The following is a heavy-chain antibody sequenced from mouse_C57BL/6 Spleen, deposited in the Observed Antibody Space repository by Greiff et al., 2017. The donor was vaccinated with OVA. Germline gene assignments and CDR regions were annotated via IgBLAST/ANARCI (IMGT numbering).Heavy chain of an antibody. CDR1: GYTFTSYW. CDR3: ARSGTTVVANQAWFAY. D-gene: IGHD1-1*01. CDR2: INPSSGYT. J-gene: IGHJ3*01. Sequence: QVQLKESGAELAKPGASVKLSCKASGYTFTSYWMHWVKQRPGQGLEWIGYINPSSGYTKYNQKFKDKATLTADKSSSTAYMQLSSLTYEDSAVYYCARSGTTVVANQAWFAYWGQGTLVTVSA. V-gene: IGHV1-7*01.